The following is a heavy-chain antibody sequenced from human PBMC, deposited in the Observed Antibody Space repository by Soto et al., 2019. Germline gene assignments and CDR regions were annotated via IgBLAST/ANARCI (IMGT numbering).Heavy chain of an antibody. CDR1: GFTFSTYG. CDR3: ANYDSSGYYYGY. J-gene: IGHJ4*02. D-gene: IGHD3-22*01. V-gene: IGHV3-33*06. Sequence: GGSLRLSCAASGFTFSTYGMHWVRQAPGKGLEWVALIWPDGSNKYYADSVKGRFTISRDNSKKALYLQMNSLRAEDTAVYYCANYDSSGYYYGYWGQGTLVTVSS. CDR2: IWPDGSNK.